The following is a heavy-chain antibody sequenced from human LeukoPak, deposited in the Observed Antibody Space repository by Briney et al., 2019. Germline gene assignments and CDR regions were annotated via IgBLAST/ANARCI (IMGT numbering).Heavy chain of an antibody. J-gene: IGHJ4*02. CDR3: ARDRDVVVPAAMRGEGFDY. CDR1: GFTFSDYY. CDR2: ISSSGSTI. V-gene: IGHV3-11*01. Sequence: GGSLRLSCAASGFTFSDYYMSWIRQAPGKGLEWVSYISSSGSTIYYADSVKGRFTISRDNAKNSLYLQMNSLRAEDTAVYYCARDRDVVVPAAMRGEGFDYWGQGTLVTVSS. D-gene: IGHD2-2*01.